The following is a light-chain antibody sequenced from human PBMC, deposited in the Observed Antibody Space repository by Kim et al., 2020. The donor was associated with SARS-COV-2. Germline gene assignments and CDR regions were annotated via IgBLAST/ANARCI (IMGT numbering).Light chain of an antibody. J-gene: IGKJ1*01. CDR2: WSS. CDR1: QSVLYSSNNKNY. CDR3: QQYYSTPT. Sequence: KSTINCQSSQSVLYSSNNKNYLAWYQQKPGQPPKLLIYWSSTRESGVPDRFSGSGSGTDFTLTISSLQAEDVAVYYCQQYYSTPTFGQGTKVDIK. V-gene: IGKV4-1*01.